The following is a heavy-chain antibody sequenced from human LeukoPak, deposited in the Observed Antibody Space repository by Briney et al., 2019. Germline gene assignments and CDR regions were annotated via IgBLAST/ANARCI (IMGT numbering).Heavy chain of an antibody. CDR1: GGSISSGGYY. CDR3: PRSTYYDYVWAVYYFDY. CDR2: IYHSGST. V-gene: IGHV4-30-2*01. J-gene: IGHJ4*02. D-gene: IGHD3-16*01. Sequence: EASETLSLTCTVSGGSISSGGYYWSWIRQPPGKGLEWIGYIYHSGSTYYNPSLKSRVTISVDRSKNQFSLKLSSVTAADTAVYYCPRSTYYDYVWAVYYFDYWGQGTLVTVSA.